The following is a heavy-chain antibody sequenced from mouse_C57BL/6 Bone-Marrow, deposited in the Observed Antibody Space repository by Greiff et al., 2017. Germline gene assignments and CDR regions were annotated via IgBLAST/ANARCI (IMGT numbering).Heavy chain of an antibody. CDR2: IDPSDSYT. V-gene: IGHV1-69*01. J-gene: IGHJ2*01. CDR1: GYTFTSYW. D-gene: IGHD1-1*02. CDR3: ARGSYSFDY. Sequence: QQSCKASGYTFTSYWMHWVKQRPGQGLEWIGEIDPSDSYTNYNQKFKGKSTLTVDKSSSTAYMQLSSLTSEDSAVYDCARGSYSFDYWGQGTTLTVSS.